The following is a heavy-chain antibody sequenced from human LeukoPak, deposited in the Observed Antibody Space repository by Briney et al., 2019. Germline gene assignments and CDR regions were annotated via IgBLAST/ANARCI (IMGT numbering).Heavy chain of an antibody. CDR1: GFIFSSYG. CDR3: ATSTRWLQFQYFDY. D-gene: IGHD5-24*01. V-gene: IGHV3-30*02. J-gene: IGHJ4*02. Sequence: PGGSLRLSCAASGFIFSSYGMHWVRQAPGKGLEWVAFIRYDGSNKYYADSVKGRFTISRDNSKNTLYLQMNSLRAEDTAVYYCATSTRWLQFQYFDYWGQGTLVTVSS. CDR2: IRYDGSNK.